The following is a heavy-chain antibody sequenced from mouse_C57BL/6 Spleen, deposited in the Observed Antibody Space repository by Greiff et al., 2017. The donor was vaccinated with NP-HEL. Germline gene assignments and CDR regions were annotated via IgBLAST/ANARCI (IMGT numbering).Heavy chain of an antibody. CDR3: ARYYGSSYVGYFDY. D-gene: IGHD1-1*01. V-gene: IGHV1-53*01. CDR2: INPSNGGT. J-gene: IGHJ2*01. Sequence: QVQLQQPGTELVKPGASVKLSCKASGYTFTSYWMHWVQQRPGQGLEWIGIINPSNGGTNYNEKFKSKATLTVDKSSSTAYMQLSSLTSEYSAVYYCARYYGSSYVGYFDYWGQGTTLTVSS. CDR1: GYTFTSYW.